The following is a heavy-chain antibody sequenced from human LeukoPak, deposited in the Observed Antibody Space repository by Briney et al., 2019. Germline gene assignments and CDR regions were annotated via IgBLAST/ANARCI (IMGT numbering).Heavy chain of an antibody. J-gene: IGHJ4*02. Sequence: RGSLRLSCAAYGSTFSSYAMSWDRQAPEKVLEWVSAFSCRGASKYYADSVKGRFTISRDNSKNTLYLQMDSLRAEDTAIYYCAKDLESWKFGYGHYYFDYWGQGTLVTVSS. CDR3: AKDLESWKFGYGHYYFDY. CDR1: GSTFSSYA. D-gene: IGHD3-16*01. V-gene: IGHV3-23*01. CDR2: FSCRGASK.